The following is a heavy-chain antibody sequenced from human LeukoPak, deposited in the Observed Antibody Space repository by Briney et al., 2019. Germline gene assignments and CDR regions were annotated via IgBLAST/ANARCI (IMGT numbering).Heavy chain of an antibody. J-gene: IGHJ4*02. CDR2: IYYSGST. Sequence: SETLSLTCTVSGGSISSGGYYWSWIRQHPWKGLEWIGYIYYSGSTYYNPSLKSRVTISVDTSKNQFSLKLSSVTAADTAVYYCVFFFKQKTAYDIDYWGQGTLVTVSS. D-gene: IGHD3-9*01. CDR1: GGSISSGGYY. CDR3: VFFFKQKTAYDIDY. V-gene: IGHV4-31*03.